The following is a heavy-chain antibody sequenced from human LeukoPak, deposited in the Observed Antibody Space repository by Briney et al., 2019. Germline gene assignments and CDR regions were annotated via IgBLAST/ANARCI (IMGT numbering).Heavy chain of an antibody. V-gene: IGHV3-30-3*01. CDR2: ISYDGSNK. CDR1: GFTFSSYA. D-gene: IGHD4-11*01. Sequence: GGSLRLSCAASGFTFSSYAMHWVRQAPGKGLEWVAVISYDGSNKYYADSVKDRFTISRDKSKNTLYLQMNSLRAEDTAVYYCARERDYPSPYFDCWGQGTLVTVSS. J-gene: IGHJ4*02. CDR3: ARERDYPSPYFDC.